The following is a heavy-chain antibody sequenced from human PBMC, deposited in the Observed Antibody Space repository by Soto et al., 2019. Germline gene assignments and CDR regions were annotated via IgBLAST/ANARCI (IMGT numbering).Heavy chain of an antibody. J-gene: IGHJ6*03. CDR3: ARERVQYYYGSGRKYMDV. D-gene: IGHD3-10*01. CDR2: IYYSGST. CDR1: GGSISSGDYY. V-gene: IGHV4-61*08. Sequence: SETLSLTCTVSGGSISSGDYYWSWIRQPPGKGLEWVGYIYYSGSTNYNPSLKSRVTISVDTSKNQFSLKLSSVTAADTAVYNCARERVQYYYGSGRKYMDVWGKGTTVTVSS.